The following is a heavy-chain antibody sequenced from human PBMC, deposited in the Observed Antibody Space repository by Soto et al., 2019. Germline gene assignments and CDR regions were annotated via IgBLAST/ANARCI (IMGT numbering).Heavy chain of an antibody. V-gene: IGHV1-8*01. D-gene: IGHD3-3*01. CDR3: ARQDFWSGYYYYYYYMDV. J-gene: IGHJ6*03. Sequence: ASVKVSCKASGYTFTSYDINWVRQATGQGLEWMGWMNPNSGNTGYAQKFQGRVTMTRNTSISTAYMELSSLRFEDTAVYYCARQDFWSGYYYYYYYMDVWGKGTTVTVSS. CDR1: GYTFTSYD. CDR2: MNPNSGNT.